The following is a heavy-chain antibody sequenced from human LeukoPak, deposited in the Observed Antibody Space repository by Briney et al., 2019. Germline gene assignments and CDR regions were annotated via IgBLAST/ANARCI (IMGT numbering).Heavy chain of an antibody. Sequence: GGSLRLSCAASGFIFSSYAMTWVRQAPGKGLEWVSAISGSGVSTYYADSVKGRFTISRDNSKNTLYLQMNSLRAEDTAVYYCAKSSRPVITTTSDWFDPWGQGTLVTVFS. J-gene: IGHJ5*02. CDR2: ISGSGVST. V-gene: IGHV3-23*01. CDR1: GFIFSSYA. CDR3: AKSSRPVITTTSDWFDP. D-gene: IGHD3-22*01.